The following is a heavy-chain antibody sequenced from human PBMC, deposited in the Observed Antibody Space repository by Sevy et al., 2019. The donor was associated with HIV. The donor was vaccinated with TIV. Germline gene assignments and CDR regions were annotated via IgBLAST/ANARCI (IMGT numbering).Heavy chain of an antibody. CDR2: IYYSGST. Sequence: SETLSLTCTVSGGSISSSSYYWGWIRQPPGKGLEWIGSIYYSGSTYYNPSLKSRVTISVDTSKNQFYLKLSSVTAADTGVYYGARHRYCSGGSCYHGAGNWFDPWGQGTLVTVSS. CDR3: ARHRYCSGGSCYHGAGNWFDP. CDR1: GGSISSSSYY. J-gene: IGHJ5*02. V-gene: IGHV4-39*01. D-gene: IGHD2-15*01.